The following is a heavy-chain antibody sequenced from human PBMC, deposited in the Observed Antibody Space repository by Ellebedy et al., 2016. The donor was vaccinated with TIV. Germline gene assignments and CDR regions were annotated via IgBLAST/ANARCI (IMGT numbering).Heavy chain of an antibody. CDR1: GYTFTSYY. CDR3: ARARSSVWLQTPDY. J-gene: IGHJ4*02. V-gene: IGHV1-46*04. D-gene: IGHD6-19*01. CDR2: INPSGGST. Sequence: APSVKVSCKASGYTFTSYYMHWVRQAAGPGLEWMGIINPSGGSTTYAQKLQGRVTMTRDTSTSTVYMELISLRSEDTAVYYCARARSSVWLQTPDYWGQGTLVTVSS.